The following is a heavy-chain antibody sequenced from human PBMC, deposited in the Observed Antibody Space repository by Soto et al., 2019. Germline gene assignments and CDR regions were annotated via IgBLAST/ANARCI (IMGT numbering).Heavy chain of an antibody. Sequence: GGSLRLSCTASGFTFSNYVMSWVRQAPGRGLEWVSAISGGGSSTFYADSVKGRFTISRDNSKNTLYLQMNSLRAEDTAVYYCARDQNDAFDLWGQGTMVTVSS. CDR2: ISGGGSST. J-gene: IGHJ3*01. V-gene: IGHV3-23*01. CDR1: GFTFSNYV. CDR3: ARDQNDAFDL.